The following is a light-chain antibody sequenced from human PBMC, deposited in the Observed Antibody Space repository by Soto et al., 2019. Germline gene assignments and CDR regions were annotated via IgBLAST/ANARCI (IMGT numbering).Light chain of an antibody. J-gene: IGLJ1*01. CDR2: VNS. CDR3: QSYDSSLSGWV. V-gene: IGLV1-40*01. Sequence: QSVLTQPPSVSGAPGQRVTISCTGSSSNIGAAYDVHRYQQLPGAAPKLLIFVNSNRPSGVPDRFSGSKSGTSASLAITGLQAEDEADYYCQSYDSSLSGWVFGTGTKVTVL. CDR1: SSNIGAAYD.